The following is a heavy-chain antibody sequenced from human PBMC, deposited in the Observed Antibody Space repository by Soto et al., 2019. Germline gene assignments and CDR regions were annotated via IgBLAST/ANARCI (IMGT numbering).Heavy chain of an antibody. J-gene: IGHJ4*02. D-gene: IGHD3-22*01. Sequence: PVKAYCRASGYTFTSHGITWVRQTPGQGLEWMGWISSYNGNTNYAQKLQGRVTMTTDTSTSTAYMELRSLRSDDTAVYYCARLDYYDSSGSGWGQGTLVTVSS. CDR1: GYTFTSHG. CDR2: ISSYNGNT. V-gene: IGHV1-18*01. CDR3: ARLDYYDSSGSG.